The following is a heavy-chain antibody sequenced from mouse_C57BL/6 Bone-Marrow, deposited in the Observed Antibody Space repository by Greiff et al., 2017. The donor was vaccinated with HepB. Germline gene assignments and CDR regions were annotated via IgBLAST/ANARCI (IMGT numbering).Heavy chain of an antibody. CDR3: ASRSSYV. CDR1: GYTFTSYT. D-gene: IGHD1-1*01. J-gene: IGHJ3*01. V-gene: IGHV1-4*01. CDR2: INPSSGYT. Sequence: VQVVESGAELARPGASVKMSCKASGYTFTSYTLHWVKQRPGQGLEWIGYINPSSGYTKYNQKFKDKATLTADKSSSTAYMQLSSLTSEDSAVYYCASRSSYVWGQGTLVTVSA.